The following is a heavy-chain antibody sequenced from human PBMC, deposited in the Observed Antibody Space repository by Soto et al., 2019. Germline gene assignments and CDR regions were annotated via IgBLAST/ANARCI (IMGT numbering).Heavy chain of an antibody. V-gene: IGHV1-18*01. D-gene: IGHD2-2*01. Sequence: QGQLVQSGAEVKKPGASVKVSCKASGSTFTSYGITWVRQAPGQGLEWVGWISAYNGNSNYAQKYHGRVTMTTDTSTSTAYMEMSSLRSDDTAVYYCARIADCSTTSCSFPSRFHIRGYYYYYGLDVWGQGTTVTVSS. CDR2: ISAYNGNS. CDR3: ARIADCSTTSCSFPSRFHIRGYYYYYGLDV. J-gene: IGHJ6*02. CDR1: GSTFTSYG.